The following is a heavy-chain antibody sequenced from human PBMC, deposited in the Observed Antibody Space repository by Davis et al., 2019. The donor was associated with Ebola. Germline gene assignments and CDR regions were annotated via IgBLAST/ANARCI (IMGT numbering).Heavy chain of an antibody. D-gene: IGHD5-24*01. Sequence: GSLRLSCAVYGGSFSGYYWSWIRQPPGKGLEWIGYIHYSGTTSYNPSLKSRVSISVDTSKNQVSLKLRSATAADTAMYYCARQSVEMATISHFDYWGQGTLVTVSS. CDR2: IHYSGTT. V-gene: IGHV4-59*08. CDR3: ARQSVEMATISHFDY. CDR1: GGSFSGYY. J-gene: IGHJ4*02.